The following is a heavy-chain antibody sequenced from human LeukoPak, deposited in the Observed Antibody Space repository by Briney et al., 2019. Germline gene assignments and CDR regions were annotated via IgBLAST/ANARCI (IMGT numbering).Heavy chain of an antibody. D-gene: IGHD6-19*01. Sequence: PGGSLRLSCSASGFTFGSYEMNWVRPAPGKGLEWVSYISISGSTIYYADSVKGRFTISRDNAKNSLYLQMNSLRAEDTAVYYCAWAVAGILGYYFDYWGQGTLVTVSS. CDR2: ISISGSTI. V-gene: IGHV3-48*03. J-gene: IGHJ4*02. CDR1: GFTFGSYE. CDR3: AWAVAGILGYYFDY.